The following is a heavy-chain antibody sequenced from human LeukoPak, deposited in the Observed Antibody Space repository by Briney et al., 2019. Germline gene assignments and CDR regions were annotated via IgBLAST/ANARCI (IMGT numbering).Heavy chain of an antibody. D-gene: IGHD1-26*01. CDR3: ARDTSIGELDAFDI. CDR1: GFTFSSYA. V-gene: IGHV3-30-3*01. J-gene: IGHJ3*02. CDR2: ISYDGSNK. Sequence: GGSLRLSCAASGFTFSSYAMHWVRQAPGKGLEWVAVISYDGSNKYYADSVKGRFTISRDNSKNTLYLQMNSLRAEDTAVYYCARDTSIGELDAFDIWGQGTMVTVSS.